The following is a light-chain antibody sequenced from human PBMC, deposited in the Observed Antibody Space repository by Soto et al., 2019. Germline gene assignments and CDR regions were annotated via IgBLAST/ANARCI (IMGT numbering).Light chain of an antibody. CDR1: QTVRNNY. J-gene: IGKJ4*01. CDR2: DAS. V-gene: IGKV3-20*01. CDR3: QQFSSYPLT. Sequence: GLSQSPGTLSLSPGERATLSCRASQTVRNNYLAWYQQKPGQAPKLLIYDASSRATGIPDRFSGGGSGTDFTLTISRLEPEDLAVYYCQQFSSYPLTFGGGTKVDIK.